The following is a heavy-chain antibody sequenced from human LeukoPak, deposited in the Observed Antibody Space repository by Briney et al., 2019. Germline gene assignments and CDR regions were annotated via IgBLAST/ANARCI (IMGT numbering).Heavy chain of an antibody. CDR3: ARRLKVTEHFDY. V-gene: IGHV4-39*01. Sequence: SETLSLTCTVSGGSISSSSYYWGWIRRPPGKGLEWIGSIYYSGSTYYNPSLKSRVTMSVDTSKNQFSLKLSSVTAADTAVYYCARRLKVTEHFDYWGQGTLVTVSS. CDR2: IYYSGST. J-gene: IGHJ4*02. CDR1: GGSISSSSYY. D-gene: IGHD2-21*02.